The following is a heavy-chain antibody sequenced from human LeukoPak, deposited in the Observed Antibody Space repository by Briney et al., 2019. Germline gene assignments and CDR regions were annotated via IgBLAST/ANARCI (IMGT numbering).Heavy chain of an antibody. D-gene: IGHD6-13*01. J-gene: IGHJ6*03. Sequence: PGGSLRLSCAASGFTFSNYAMSWVRQAPEKGLEWVSASTGSGGSTYYADSVKGRFTISRDNSKNTLFLQMSSLRAEDTAVYYCAKPPAAAGKVPGDYYYYYMDVWGKGTTVTISS. CDR3: AKPPAAAGKVPGDYYYYYMDV. CDR2: STGSGGST. CDR1: GFTFSNYA. V-gene: IGHV3-23*01.